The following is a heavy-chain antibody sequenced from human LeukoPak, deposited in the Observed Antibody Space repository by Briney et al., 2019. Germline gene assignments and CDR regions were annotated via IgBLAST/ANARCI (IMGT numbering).Heavy chain of an antibody. CDR2: IIPVFNAA. D-gene: IGHD5-24*01. Sequence: SVKVSCKASGGTFGSYTFSWVRQAPGQGLEWMGGIIPVFNAANYAQKFQGRVTITADGSTSTAYMELASLRSEDTAVYYCARDSPTMGFDYWGQGSLVTASS. J-gene: IGHJ4*02. CDR1: GGTFGSYT. CDR3: ARDSPTMGFDY. V-gene: IGHV1-69*13.